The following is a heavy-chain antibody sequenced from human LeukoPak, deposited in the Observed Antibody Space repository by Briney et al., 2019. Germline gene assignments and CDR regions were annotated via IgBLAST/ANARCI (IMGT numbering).Heavy chain of an antibody. J-gene: IGHJ3*02. CDR1: GYSISSGYY. Sequence: KPSETLSLTCTVSGYSISSGYYWGWIRQPPGKGLEWIGSIYHSGSTYYNPSLKSRVTISVDTSKNQFSLKLSSVTAADTAVYYCAREGITVIKAPVAFDIWGQGTMVTVSS. D-gene: IGHD3-22*01. CDR2: IYHSGST. V-gene: IGHV4-38-2*02. CDR3: AREGITVIKAPVAFDI.